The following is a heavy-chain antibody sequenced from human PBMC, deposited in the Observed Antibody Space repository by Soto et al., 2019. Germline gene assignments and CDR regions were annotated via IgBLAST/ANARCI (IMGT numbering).Heavy chain of an antibody. Sequence: GGSLRLSCAASGFTLSSYAMNWVRQAPGKGLEWVSAISGSVGSTYYADSVKGRFTISRDNSKNTLYLQMNSLRGEDTAVYYCAKSAVPAGSYYYGIDVWGQGTTVTVSS. J-gene: IGHJ6*02. CDR1: GFTLSSYA. D-gene: IGHD2-2*01. V-gene: IGHV3-23*01. CDR2: ISGSVGST. CDR3: AKSAVPAGSYYYGIDV.